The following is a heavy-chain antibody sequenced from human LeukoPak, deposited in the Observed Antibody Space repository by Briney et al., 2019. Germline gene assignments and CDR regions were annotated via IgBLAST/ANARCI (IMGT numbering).Heavy chain of an antibody. V-gene: IGHV3-20*04. D-gene: IGHD6-19*01. Sequence: SGGSLRLSCAASGFTLDDYGLSWVRQAPGKGLEWVSGINWNGGSTGYADSVKGRFTIYRDNAKNSLYLQMNSLRAQDTAVYYCARESSGWYVSDFDYWDQGTLVTVSS. CDR2: INWNGGST. CDR1: GFTLDDYG. J-gene: IGHJ4*02. CDR3: ARESSGWYVSDFDY.